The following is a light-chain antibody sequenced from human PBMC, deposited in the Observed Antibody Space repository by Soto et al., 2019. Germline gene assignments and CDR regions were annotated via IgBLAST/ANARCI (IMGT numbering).Light chain of an antibody. J-gene: IGKJ2*01. CDR3: QQYGSSPPYT. Sequence: EIVLTQSPGTLSLSPGERATLSCRASQSISSSYLAWYQHKPGQAPRLLIYGTSSRATGIPDRFSGSGSGTDLTLTISGLEPEDFAVYYCQQYGSSPPYTFGQGTKLEIK. CDR2: GTS. V-gene: IGKV3-20*01. CDR1: QSISSSY.